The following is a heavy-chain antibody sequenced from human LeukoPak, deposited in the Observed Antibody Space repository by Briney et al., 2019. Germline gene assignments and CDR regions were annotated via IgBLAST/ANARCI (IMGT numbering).Heavy chain of an antibody. J-gene: IGHJ4*02. CDR2: ISSSSSYI. CDR1: GFTFSSYS. V-gene: IGHV3-21*01. D-gene: IGHD3-10*01. CDR3: ARDRRPFGEGLV. Sequence: GGSLRLSCAASGFTFSSYSMNWVRQAPGKGLEWVSSISSSSSYIYYADSVKGRFTISRDNAKNSLYLQMNGLRAEDTAVYYCARDRRPFGEGLVWGQGTLVTVSS.